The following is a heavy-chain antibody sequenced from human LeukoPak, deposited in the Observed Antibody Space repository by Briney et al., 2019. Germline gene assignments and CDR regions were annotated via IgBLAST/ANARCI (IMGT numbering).Heavy chain of an antibody. V-gene: IGHV3-30*18. J-gene: IGHJ4*02. Sequence: PGRSLRLSCAASGFTFSSYGMHWVRQAPGKGLEWVAVISYDGSNKYYADSVKGRFTISRDNSKNTLYLQMNSLRAEDTAVYYCAKANTHAGSSFDYWGQGTLVTVSS. CDR2: ISYDGSNK. CDR3: AKANTHAGSSFDY. D-gene: IGHD6-13*01. CDR1: GFTFSSYG.